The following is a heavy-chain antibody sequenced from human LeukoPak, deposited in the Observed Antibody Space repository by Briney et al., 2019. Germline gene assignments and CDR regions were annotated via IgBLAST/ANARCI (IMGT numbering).Heavy chain of an antibody. J-gene: IGHJ3*02. D-gene: IGHD2-2*01. CDR3: ARDGRYCSSTSCPDAFDI. CDR1: GGSISSGGYS. CDR2: IYHSGST. V-gene: IGHV4-30-2*01. Sequence: SETLSLTCAVSGGSISSGGYSWSWIRQPPGKGLEWIGYIYHSGSTYYNPSLKSRVTISVDRSKNQFSLKLSSVTAADTAVYYCARDGRYCSSTSCPDAFDIWGQGTMVTVSS.